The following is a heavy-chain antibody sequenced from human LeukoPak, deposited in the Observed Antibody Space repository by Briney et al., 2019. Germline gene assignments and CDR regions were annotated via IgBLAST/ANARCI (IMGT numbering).Heavy chain of an antibody. Sequence: SETLSLTCTVSGGSFNNYYWNWIRQPAGKGLEWIGRIYSSGSTDYNPSLKSRVTMSVDTSKNQFSLYLTSVTAADSAVYYCARARGRLLLIDYWGQGTLVTVSS. CDR3: ARARGRLLLIDY. D-gene: IGHD2-15*01. V-gene: IGHV4-4*07. CDR2: IYSSGST. CDR1: GGSFNNYY. J-gene: IGHJ4*02.